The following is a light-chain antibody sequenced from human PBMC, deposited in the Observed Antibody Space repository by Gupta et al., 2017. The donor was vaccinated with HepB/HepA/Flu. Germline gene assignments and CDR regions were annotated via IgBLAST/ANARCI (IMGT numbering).Light chain of an antibody. Sequence: EIVMTQSPATLSLSPGESATLSCRASQSVSSYLAWYQQKPGQAPRLLLYDASNRATGIPARFSGSGAGTDFTLTISILEPEDFAVYYCQQRSNWPTFGGGTKVEIK. CDR1: QSVSSY. CDR2: DAS. J-gene: IGKJ4*01. V-gene: IGKV3-11*01. CDR3: QQRSNWPT.